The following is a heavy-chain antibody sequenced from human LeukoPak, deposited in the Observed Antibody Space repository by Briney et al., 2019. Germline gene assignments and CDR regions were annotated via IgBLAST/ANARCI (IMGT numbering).Heavy chain of an antibody. D-gene: IGHD3-22*01. V-gene: IGHV1-69*01. CDR2: IIPIFGTA. J-gene: IGHJ4*02. CDR1: GGTFSSYA. CDR3: ARGIYYYDSSGYYY. Sequence: GSSVKVSCKASGGTFSSYAISWVRQAPGQGLEWMGGIIPIFGTANYAQKFQGRVTITADESMSTAYMELSSLRSEDTAVYYCARGIYYYDSSGYYYWGQGTLVTVSS.